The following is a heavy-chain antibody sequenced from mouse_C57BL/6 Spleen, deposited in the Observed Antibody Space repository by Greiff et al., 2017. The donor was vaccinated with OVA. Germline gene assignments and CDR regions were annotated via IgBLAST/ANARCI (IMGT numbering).Heavy chain of an antibody. CDR3: ARLDLDYAMDY. CDR2: INPNNGGT. CDR1: GYTFTDYN. J-gene: IGHJ4*01. V-gene: IGHV1-18*01. Sequence: VQLQQSGPELVKPGASVKIPCKASGYTFTDYNMDWVKQSHGKSLEWIGDINPNNGGTIYNQKFKGKATLTGDKSSSTAYMELRSLTSEDTAVYYCARLDLDYAMDYWGQGTSVTVSS.